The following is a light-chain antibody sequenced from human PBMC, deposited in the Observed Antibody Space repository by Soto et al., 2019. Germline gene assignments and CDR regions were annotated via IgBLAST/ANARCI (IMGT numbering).Light chain of an antibody. CDR2: WAS. CDR1: QTILNSSNNKTP. V-gene: IGKV4-1*01. Sequence: DIVMTQSPDSLPVSLGERATINCNSSQTILNSSNNKTPLAWYQHKAGQPPKLLIYWASTRESGVPARFSGGGSGTDFTLTISCLQAEDVAVYYCQQYSISPVTFGPGTKVHI. CDR3: QQYSISPVT. J-gene: IGKJ3*01.